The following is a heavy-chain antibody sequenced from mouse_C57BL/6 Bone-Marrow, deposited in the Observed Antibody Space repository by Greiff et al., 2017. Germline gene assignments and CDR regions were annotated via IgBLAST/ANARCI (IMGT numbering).Heavy chain of an antibody. CDR3: TRWGTGSFLYYAMDD. J-gene: IGHJ4*01. D-gene: IGHD4-1*01. CDR2: IYPGNSDT. CDR1: GYTFTSYW. V-gene: IGHV1-5*01. Sequence: EVQLQQSGTVLARPGASVKMSCKTSGYTFTSYWMHWVKQRPGQGLEWIGAIYPGNSDTSYNQKFKGKAKLTAVTSASTAYMELRSLTNEDSAVYYCTRWGTGSFLYYAMDDWGQGTSVTVSS.